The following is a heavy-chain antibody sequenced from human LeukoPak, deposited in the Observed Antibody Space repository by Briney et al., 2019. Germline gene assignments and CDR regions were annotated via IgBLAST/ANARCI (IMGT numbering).Heavy chain of an antibody. Sequence: GGSLRLSCAASGFTFSSYWMSWVRQAPGKGLEWVANIKQDGSEKYYVDSVKGRFTISRDNAKNSLYLQMNSLRAEDTAVYYCAREPWFGELDAFDIWGQGTMVTVSS. CDR3: AREPWFGELDAFDI. CDR1: GFTFSSYW. V-gene: IGHV3-7*01. J-gene: IGHJ3*02. CDR2: IKQDGSEK. D-gene: IGHD3-10*01.